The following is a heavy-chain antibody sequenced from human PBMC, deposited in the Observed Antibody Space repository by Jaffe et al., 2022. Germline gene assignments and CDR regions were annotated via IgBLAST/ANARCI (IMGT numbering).Heavy chain of an antibody. D-gene: IGHD1-26*01. CDR3: ARDYSGSPRHYYYYMDV. J-gene: IGHJ6*03. Sequence: EVQLVESGGGLVQPGGSLRLSCAASGFTFSSYAMHWVRQAPGKGLEYVSAISSNGGSTYYANSVKGRFTISRDNSKNTLYLQMGSLRAEDMAVYYCARDYSGSPRHYYYYMDVWGKGTTVTVSS. CDR2: ISSNGGST. CDR1: GFTFSSYA. V-gene: IGHV3-64*01.